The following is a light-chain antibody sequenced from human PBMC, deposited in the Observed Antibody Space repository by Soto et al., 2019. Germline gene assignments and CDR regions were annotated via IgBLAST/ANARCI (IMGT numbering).Light chain of an antibody. V-gene: IGKV3-20*01. CDR3: QQFSSYPLT. Sequence: EFVLTQSPGTLALSPGERATLSCRASQTIRNNYLAWYQQKPGQAPRLLIDDASSRATGIPDRFRGGGSGTDFTLTISRLEPEDCAVYYCQQFSSYPLTFGGGTKVEIK. J-gene: IGKJ4*01. CDR2: DAS. CDR1: QTIRNNY.